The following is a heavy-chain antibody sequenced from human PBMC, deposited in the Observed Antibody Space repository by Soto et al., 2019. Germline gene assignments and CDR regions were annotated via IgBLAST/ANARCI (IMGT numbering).Heavy chain of an antibody. J-gene: IGHJ4*02. CDR1: GYRLSNYY. V-gene: IGHV1-46*01. CDR2: VNPSDGRA. Sequence: QVDLVQSGAEVKKPGASVKMSCKSSGYRLSNYYMHWVRQAPGQGLEWMGIVNPSDGRANYARKFQGRVTMTWDTSTTARYMEVTSLRSDDTAIYYCARAELIVAGQAFDSWGQGTLVTVSS. CDR3: ARAELIVAGQAFDS. D-gene: IGHD5-12*01.